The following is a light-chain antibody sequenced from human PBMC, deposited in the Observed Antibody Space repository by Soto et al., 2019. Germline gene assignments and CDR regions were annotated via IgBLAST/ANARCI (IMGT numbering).Light chain of an antibody. Sequence: ETVMTQSPVALSVSPGERATLSCRARQNVRKNLAWYQQKPGQAPRLLIYGASTRATGIPARFSGDGSGTEFTLTIDSLQSEDFVVYYCLQYDCWPLTFGQGTRLEIK. CDR2: GAS. J-gene: IGKJ5*01. V-gene: IGKV3-15*01. CDR3: LQYDCWPLT. CDR1: QNVRKN.